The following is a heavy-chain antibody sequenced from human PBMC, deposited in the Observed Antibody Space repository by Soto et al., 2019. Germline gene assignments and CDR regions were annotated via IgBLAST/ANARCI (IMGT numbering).Heavy chain of an antibody. CDR3: AKDLRYYGSGPSGWFDS. J-gene: IGHJ5*01. V-gene: IGHV3-23*01. Sequence: GGSLRLSCAASGFTFRDYAMSWVRQAPGKRLQWVSGISDSGVTTYYPDSVKGRFAISRDNSKNTLYLQIKSLRAEDTAIYYCAKDLRYYGSGPSGWFDSWGQGTQVTVSS. D-gene: IGHD3-10*01. CDR1: GFTFRDYA. CDR2: ISDSGVTT.